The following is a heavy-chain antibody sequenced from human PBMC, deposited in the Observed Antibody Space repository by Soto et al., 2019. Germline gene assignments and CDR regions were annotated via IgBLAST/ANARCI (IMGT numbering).Heavy chain of an antibody. V-gene: IGHV1-69*01. CDR3: AGLQKGYCGGDCPPERAEYFQH. Sequence: QVQLVQSGAEVKKPGSSVKVSCKASGGTFSSYAISWVRLTPGQGLEWMGGIIPIFGTANYAQKFQGRVTITADESTSTAYMELSSLRSEDTAVYYCAGLQKGYCGGDCPPERAEYFQHWGQGTLVTVSS. CDR2: IIPIFGTA. D-gene: IGHD2-21*02. CDR1: GGTFSSYA. J-gene: IGHJ1*01.